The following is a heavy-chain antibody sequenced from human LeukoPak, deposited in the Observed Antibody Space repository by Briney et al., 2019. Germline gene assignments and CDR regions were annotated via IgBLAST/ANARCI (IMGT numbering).Heavy chain of an antibody. CDR2: ISSSSSTI. J-gene: IGHJ4*02. CDR3: AKEQLVRGYYFDY. D-gene: IGHD6-6*01. Sequence: GGSLRLSCAASGLTFSSYSMNWVRQAPGKGLEWVSYISSSSSTIYYADSVKGRFTISRDNSKNTLYLQMNSLRAEDTAVYYCAKEQLVRGYYFDYWGQGTLVTVSS. V-gene: IGHV3-48*01. CDR1: GLTFSSYS.